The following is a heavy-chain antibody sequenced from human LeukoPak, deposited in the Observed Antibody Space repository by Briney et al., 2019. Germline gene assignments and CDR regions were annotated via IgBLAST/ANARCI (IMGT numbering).Heavy chain of an antibody. CDR3: ARQAVAGNGFDY. CDR2: IHYSGNT. Sequence: SETLSLTCTVSSGSISSSSYYWGWIRQPPGKGLEWIGTIHYSGNTYYNPSLKSRVSISVDTSKNQFSLKLSSVTAADTAVYYCARQAVAGNGFDYWGQGTLVTVSS. J-gene: IGHJ4*02. CDR1: SGSISSSSYY. V-gene: IGHV4-39*01. D-gene: IGHD6-19*01.